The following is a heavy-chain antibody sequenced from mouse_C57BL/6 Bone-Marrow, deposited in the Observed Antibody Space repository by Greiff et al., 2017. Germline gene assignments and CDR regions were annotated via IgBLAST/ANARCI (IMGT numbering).Heavy chain of an antibody. CDR1: GFTFSSYG. V-gene: IGHV5-6*01. CDR2: ISSGGSYT. D-gene: IGHD3-3*01. Sequence: EVQLVESGGDLVKPGGSLKLSCAASGFTFSSYGMSWVRQTPDKRLEWVAAISSGGSYTYYPDSVKGRFTISRDKAKNTLYLQMSSLKSEDTAMYYCARLAGYYAMDYWGQGTSVTVSS. CDR3: ARLAGYYAMDY. J-gene: IGHJ4*01.